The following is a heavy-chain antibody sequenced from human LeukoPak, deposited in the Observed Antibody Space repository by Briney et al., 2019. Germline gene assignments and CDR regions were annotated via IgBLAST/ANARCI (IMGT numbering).Heavy chain of an antibody. CDR1: GFTFSSYA. D-gene: IGHD5-12*01. CDR2: ISGSGGTM. CDR3: AKDRSGYDYYGQYYFDY. J-gene: IGHJ4*02. V-gene: IGHV3-23*01. Sequence: PGGSLRLSCAASGFTFSSYAMSWVRQAPGKGLEWVSGISGSGGTMYSADSVKGRFTISRDNSKNTLYLQMNSLRAEDTAVYYCAKDRSGYDYYGQYYFDYWGQGTLVAVSS.